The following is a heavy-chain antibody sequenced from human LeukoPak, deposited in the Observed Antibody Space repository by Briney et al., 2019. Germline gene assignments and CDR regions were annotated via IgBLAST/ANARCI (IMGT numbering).Heavy chain of an antibody. D-gene: IGHD3-3*01. CDR3: AGAPYYDFWSGYGGFDY. J-gene: IGHJ4*02. V-gene: IGHV5-51*01. CDR2: IYPGDSDT. CDR1: GYSFTSYW. Sequence: GESLKISCKGSGYSFTSYWIGWVRQMPGKGLEWMGIIYPGDSDTRYSPSFQGQVTISADKSISTAYLQWSSLKASDTAMYYCAGAPYYDFWSGYGGFDYWDQGTLVTVSS.